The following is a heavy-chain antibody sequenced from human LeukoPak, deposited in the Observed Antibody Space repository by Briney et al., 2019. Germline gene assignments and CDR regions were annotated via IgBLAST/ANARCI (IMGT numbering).Heavy chain of an antibody. CDR3: ERDLYPVVVVAATTAGFDP. D-gene: IGHD2-15*01. Sequence: RISAYNGNTNYAQKLQGRVTMTTDTSTSTAYMELRSLRSDDTAVYYCERDLYPVVVVAATTAGFDPWGQGTLVTVSS. V-gene: IGHV1-18*01. J-gene: IGHJ5*02. CDR2: ISAYNGNT.